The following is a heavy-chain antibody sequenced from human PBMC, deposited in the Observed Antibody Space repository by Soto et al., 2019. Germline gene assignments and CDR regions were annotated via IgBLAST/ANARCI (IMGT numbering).Heavy chain of an antibody. V-gene: IGHV3-21*01. CDR1: GFTFSSYS. CDR3: ASGLDY. J-gene: IGHJ4*02. CDR2: ISSSSSDI. Sequence: EVQLVESGGGLVKPGGSLRLSCAASGFTFSSYSMHWVRQAPGKGLEWVSTISSSSSDIYYADSVKGRFTISRDNAKSSLYLQMNSRRGGGAAEYFCASGLDYWGQGTLVTVSS.